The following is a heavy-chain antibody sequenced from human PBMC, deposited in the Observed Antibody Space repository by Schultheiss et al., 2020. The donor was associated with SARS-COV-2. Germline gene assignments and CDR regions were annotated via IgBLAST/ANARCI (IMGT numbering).Heavy chain of an antibody. CDR3: ARGLRTVCSSTSCYISGFDY. V-gene: IGHV4-59*12. J-gene: IGHJ4*02. CDR2: IYYSGST. D-gene: IGHD2-2*02. Sequence: ESLKISCTVSGGSISSYYWSWIRQPPGKGLEWIRYIYYSGSTNYNPSLKSRVTISVDTSKNQFSLKLSSVTAADTAVYYCARGLRTVCSSTSCYISGFDYWGQGTLVTVSS. CDR1: GGSISSYY.